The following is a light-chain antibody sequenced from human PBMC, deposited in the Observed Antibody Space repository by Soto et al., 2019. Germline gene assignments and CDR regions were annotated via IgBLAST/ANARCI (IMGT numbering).Light chain of an antibody. CDR2: GAS. CDR3: QQYNNWPPWT. V-gene: IGKV3-15*01. CDR1: QSVSSN. J-gene: IGKJ1*01. Sequence: EIVMMQSPATLSVSPGERATLSCRASQSVSSNLAWYQQKPGQAPRLLIYGASTRATGIPARFSGSGSGTEFTLTISSLQSEDFAVYYCQQYNNWPPWTFGQGTKVDTK.